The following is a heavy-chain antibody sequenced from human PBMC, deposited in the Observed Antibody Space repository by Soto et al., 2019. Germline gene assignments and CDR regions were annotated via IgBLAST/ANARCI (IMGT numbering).Heavy chain of an antibody. J-gene: IGHJ5*02. V-gene: IGHV1-18*01. CDR3: ARGQGLDPADKWSAP. D-gene: IGHD3-22*01. CDR1: GYTFTSYG. CDR2: ISAYNGNT. Sequence: ASVKVSCKASGYTFTSYGISWVRQAPGQGLEWMGWISAYNGNTNYAQKLQGRVTMTTDTSTSTAYMELRSLRSDDTAVYYCARGQGLDPADKWSAPWGKGSLVPVSP.